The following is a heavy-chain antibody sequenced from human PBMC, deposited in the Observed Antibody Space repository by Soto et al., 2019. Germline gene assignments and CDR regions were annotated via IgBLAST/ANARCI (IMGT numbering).Heavy chain of an antibody. J-gene: IGHJ6*01. Sequence: SVKVSCKASGGTFSSYAISWVRQAPGQGLEWMGGIIPIFGTAKYAQKFQGRVTITADESTSTAYMELSSMRSEDTAVYSCARVRSYYYDSSGYYIGVDYYYYGIDVSG. V-gene: IGHV1-69*13. D-gene: IGHD3-22*01. CDR2: IIPIFGTA. CDR1: GGTFSSYA. CDR3: ARVRSYYYDSSGYYIGVDYYYYGIDV.